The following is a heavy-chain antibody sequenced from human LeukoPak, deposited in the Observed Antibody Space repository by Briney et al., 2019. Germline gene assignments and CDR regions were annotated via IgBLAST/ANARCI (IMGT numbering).Heavy chain of an antibody. CDR1: GGSINSGTLS. Sequence: PSETLSLACTVSGGSINSGTLSWSWIRQPAGKGLEWIGHIYSSGSTNYNPSLKSRVTMSLDMSKIQFSLNLRSVTAADTAVYYCARDRTFDRTFDYWGQGTLVTVSS. J-gene: IGHJ4*02. D-gene: IGHD3-22*01. CDR3: ARDRTFDRTFDY. V-gene: IGHV4-61*09. CDR2: IYSSGST.